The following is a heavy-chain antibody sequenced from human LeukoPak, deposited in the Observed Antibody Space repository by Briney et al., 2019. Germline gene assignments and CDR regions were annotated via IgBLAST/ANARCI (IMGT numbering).Heavy chain of an antibody. CDR2: INPNSGGT. Sequence: ASVKVSCKASGYTFTGYYMHWVRQAPGQGLEWMGWINPNSGGTNYAQKFQGRVTMTRDTSISTAYMELSRLRSDDTAVYYRARDLTLRVVVPAYWGQGTLVTVSS. CDR3: ARDLTLRVVVPAY. CDR1: GYTFTGYY. D-gene: IGHD2-2*01. V-gene: IGHV1-2*02. J-gene: IGHJ4*02.